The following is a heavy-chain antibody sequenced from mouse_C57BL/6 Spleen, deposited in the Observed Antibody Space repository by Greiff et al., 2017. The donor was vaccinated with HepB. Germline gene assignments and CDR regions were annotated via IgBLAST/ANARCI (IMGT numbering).Heavy chain of an antibody. Sequence: VQLQESGPELVKPGASVKISCKASGYAFSSSWMNWVKQRPGKGLEWIGRIYPGDGDTNYNGKFKGKATLTADKSSSTAYMQLSSLTSEDSAVYFCARERDYSWFAYWGQGTLVTVSA. CDR2: IYPGDGDT. CDR3: ARERDYSWFAY. V-gene: IGHV1-82*01. CDR1: GYAFSSSW. J-gene: IGHJ3*01. D-gene: IGHD1-1*01.